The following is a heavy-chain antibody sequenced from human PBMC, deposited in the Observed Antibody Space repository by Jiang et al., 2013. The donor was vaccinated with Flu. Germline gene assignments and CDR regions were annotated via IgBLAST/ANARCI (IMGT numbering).Heavy chain of an antibody. Sequence: GSGLVKPSQTLSLTCTVSGGSISSGGYYWSWIRQHPGKGLEWIGYIYYSGSTYYNPSLKSRVTISVDTSKNQFSLKLSSVTAADTAVYYCARDRVAAAGTGAFDIWGQGTMVTVSS. CDR3: ARDRVAAAGTGAFDI. D-gene: IGHD6-13*01. J-gene: IGHJ3*02. CDR1: GGSISSGGYY. CDR2: IYYSGST. V-gene: IGHV4-31*03.